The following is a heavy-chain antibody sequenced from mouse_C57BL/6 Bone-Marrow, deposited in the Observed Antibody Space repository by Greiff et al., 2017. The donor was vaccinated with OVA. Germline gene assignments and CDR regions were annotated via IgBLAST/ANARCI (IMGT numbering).Heavy chain of an antibody. CDR2: ISSGGSYT. CDR1: GFTFSSYG. Sequence: EVMLVESGGDLVKPGGSLKLSCAASGFTFSSYGMSWVRQTPDKRLEWVATISSGGSYTYYPDSVKGRFTISRDNAKTTLYLQMSSLKSEDTAMYYCARLPYFDYWGQGTTLTVSS. V-gene: IGHV5-6*01. J-gene: IGHJ2*01. CDR3: ARLPYFDY.